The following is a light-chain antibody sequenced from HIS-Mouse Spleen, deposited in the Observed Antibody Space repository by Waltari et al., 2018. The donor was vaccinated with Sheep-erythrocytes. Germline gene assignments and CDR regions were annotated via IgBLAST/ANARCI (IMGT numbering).Light chain of an antibody. V-gene: IGLV2-11*01. J-gene: IGLJ1*01. Sequence: QSALTQPRSVSRSPGQSVTIPCTGTSSDGGGYNYVSWYQQHPGKAPKLMIYDVSKRPSGVPDRFSGSKSGNTASLTISGLQAEDEADYYCCSYAGSYNHVFATGTKVTVL. CDR2: DVS. CDR3: CSYAGSYNHV. CDR1: SSDGGGYNY.